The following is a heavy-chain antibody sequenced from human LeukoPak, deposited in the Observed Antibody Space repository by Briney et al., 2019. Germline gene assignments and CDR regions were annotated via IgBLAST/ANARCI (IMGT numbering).Heavy chain of an antibody. V-gene: IGHV3-7*01. J-gene: IGHJ4*02. CDR2: IKEDGSEK. CDR3: ARDLLWFGEAGDSY. D-gene: IGHD3-10*01. CDR1: GFTSSSYW. Sequence: GGSLRLSCAASGFTSSSYWMNWVRQAPGKGLEWVAHIKEDGSEKYYVDSVKGRFTISRDNAKNSLYLQMNSLRAEDTAVYYCARDLLWFGEAGDSYWGQGSLVTVSS.